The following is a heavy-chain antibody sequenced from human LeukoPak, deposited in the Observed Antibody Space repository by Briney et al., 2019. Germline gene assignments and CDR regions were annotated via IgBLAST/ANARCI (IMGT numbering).Heavy chain of an antibody. CDR1: EINLSIYG. D-gene: IGHD2-21*02. CDR2: ISYDGSNE. V-gene: IGHV3-30*18. J-gene: IGHJ6*02. CDR3: AKVVTATVSYDHYYGMDV. Sequence: PGGSLRLSCAASEINLSIYGMYWVCQAPGKGLEWVAFISYDGSNEYYADSVKGRFTISRADSENTLYLQMNSLRVDDTAVYYCAKVVTATVSYDHYYGMDVCGQGTTVTVSS.